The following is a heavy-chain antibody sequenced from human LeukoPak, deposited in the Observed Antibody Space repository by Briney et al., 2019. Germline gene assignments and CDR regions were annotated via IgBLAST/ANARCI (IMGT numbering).Heavy chain of an antibody. CDR3: ARSLPAARIDC. CDR2: IYHSGST. Sequence: PSETLSLTSVVSGGSISSGGYSWSWIRQPPGKGLEWIGYIYHSGSTNYNPSLTSRVTISVDTSKNQFSLKLSSVTAADTAVYYCARSLPAARIDCWGQGTLVTVSS. D-gene: IGHD2-2*01. J-gene: IGHJ4*02. V-gene: IGHV4-30-2*02. CDR1: GGSISSGGYS.